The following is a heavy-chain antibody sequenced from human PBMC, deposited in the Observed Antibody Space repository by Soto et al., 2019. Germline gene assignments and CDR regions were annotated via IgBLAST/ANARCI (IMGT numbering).Heavy chain of an antibody. Sequence: ESGGGLVQPGGSLRLSCAASGFTFSSYSMNWVRQAPGKGLEWVSYISSSSSTIYYADSVKGRFTISRDNAKNSLYLQMNSLRAEDTAVYYCARGKYCSGGSCYSAFDIWGQGTMVTVSS. CDR3: ARGKYCSGGSCYSAFDI. J-gene: IGHJ3*02. D-gene: IGHD2-15*01. CDR2: ISSSSSTI. V-gene: IGHV3-48*01. CDR1: GFTFSSYS.